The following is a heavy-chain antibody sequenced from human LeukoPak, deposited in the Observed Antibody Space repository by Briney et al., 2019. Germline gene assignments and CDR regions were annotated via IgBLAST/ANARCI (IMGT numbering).Heavy chain of an antibody. V-gene: IGHV3-23*01. CDR3: AKVLRGLAYFADYCE. J-gene: IGHJ4*02. Sequence: GGSLRLSCAASGFTFSSYAMNWVRQAPGKGLEWVSGISDTGRSTYYADSVKGRFTIYRSNSKNTLYLQMSSLRDEDTAVYYCAKVLRGLAYFADYCEWGQGTLVTVSS. CDR2: ISDTGRST. CDR1: GFTFSSYA. D-gene: IGHD4-17*01.